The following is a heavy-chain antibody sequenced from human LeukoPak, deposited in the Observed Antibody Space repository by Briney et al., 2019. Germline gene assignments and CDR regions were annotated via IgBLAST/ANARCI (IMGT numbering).Heavy chain of an antibody. V-gene: IGHV1-69*04. J-gene: IGHJ4*02. CDR2: IIPILGIA. Sequence: ASVKVSCKASGGTFSSYAINWVRQAPGQGLEWMGRIIPILGIANYAQKFQGRVTITADKSTSTAYMELSSLRSEDTAVYYCARPSRDGYNWNYWGQGTLVTVSS. D-gene: IGHD5-24*01. CDR3: ARPSRDGYNWNY. CDR1: GGTFSSYA.